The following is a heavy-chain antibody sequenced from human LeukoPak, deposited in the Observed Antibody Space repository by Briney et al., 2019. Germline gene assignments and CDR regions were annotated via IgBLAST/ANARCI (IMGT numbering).Heavy chain of an antibody. D-gene: IGHD2-2*01. CDR1: GFTFSSYA. Sequence: PGGSLRLSCAASGFTFSSYAMSWVRQAPGKGLEWVSAISGSGGSTYYADSVKGRFTISRDNSKNTLYLQMNSLRAEDTAVYYCAKVGTIVVVPANGFDYWGQGTLVTVSS. CDR2: ISGSGGST. CDR3: AKVGTIVVVPANGFDY. J-gene: IGHJ4*02. V-gene: IGHV3-23*01.